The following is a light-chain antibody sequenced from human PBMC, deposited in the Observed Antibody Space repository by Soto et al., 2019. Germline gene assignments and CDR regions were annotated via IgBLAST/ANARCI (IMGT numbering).Light chain of an antibody. J-gene: IGKJ4*01. CDR2: GAS. CDR1: QSVSSSY. V-gene: IGKV3-20*01. CDR3: QQYGSSRGLT. Sequence: EIVLTQSPGTLSLSPGERATLSCRASQSVSSSYLAWYQQKPGQAPRLLIYGASSRATGIPDRFSVGGSGTDFTLNVSRLEPEDFAGYYCQQYGSSRGLTFGGGTKVQIK.